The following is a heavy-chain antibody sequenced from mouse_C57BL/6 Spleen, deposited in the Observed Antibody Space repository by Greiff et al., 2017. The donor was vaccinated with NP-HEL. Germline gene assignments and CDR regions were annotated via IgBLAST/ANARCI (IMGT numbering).Heavy chain of an antibody. V-gene: IGHV1-53*01. J-gene: IGHJ1*03. D-gene: IGHD1-1*01. CDR1: GYTFTSYW. CDR3: ARVYYYGSSYYCYFDV. CDR2: INPSNGGT. Sequence: QVQLQQPGTELVKPGASVKLSCKASGYTFTSYWMHWVKQRPGQGLEWIGNINPSNGGTNYNEKFKSKATLTVDKSSSTAYLQLSSLTSEDSAVYYYARVYYYGSSYYCYFDVWGTGTTVTVSS.